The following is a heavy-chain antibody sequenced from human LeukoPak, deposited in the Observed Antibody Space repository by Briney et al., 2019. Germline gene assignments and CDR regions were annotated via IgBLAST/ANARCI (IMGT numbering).Heavy chain of an antibody. V-gene: IGHV3-15*01. Sequence: GGSLRLSCAASGFTFSNAWMSWVRQAPGKGLEWVGRIKSKTDGGTTDYAAPVKGRFTISGDDSKNTLYLQMNSLKTVDTAMYYCSTRGYYYGSGDDYFDYGGQGTLVTVSS. CDR3: STRGYYYGSGDDYFDY. CDR2: IKSKTDGGTT. D-gene: IGHD3-10*01. CDR1: GFTFSNAW. J-gene: IGHJ4*02.